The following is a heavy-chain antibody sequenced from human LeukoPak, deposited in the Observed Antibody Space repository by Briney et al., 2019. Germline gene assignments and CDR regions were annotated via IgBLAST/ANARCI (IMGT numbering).Heavy chain of an antibody. D-gene: IGHD3-22*01. CDR3: ARNYFDSSDYPQTYYYYYMDV. J-gene: IGHJ6*03. CDR1: GFTFSSYA. Sequence: GGSLRLSCAASGFTFSSYAMNWVRQAPGKGLEWVASISSTSTFIYSADSVKGRFTISRDTAKNSLFLQMNSLRAEDTAIYYCARNYFDSSDYPQTYYYYYMDVWGKGTTVTVSS. V-gene: IGHV3-21*01. CDR2: ISSTSTFI.